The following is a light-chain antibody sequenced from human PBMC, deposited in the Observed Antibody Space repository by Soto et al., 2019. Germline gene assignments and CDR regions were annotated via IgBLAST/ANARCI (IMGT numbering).Light chain of an antibody. CDR3: QQYNIWPPMYT. CDR1: QSVSTN. J-gene: IGKJ2*01. CDR2: GAS. Sequence: EIVMTQSPATRSVAPVEKATLSCRASQSVSTNLAWYQQKPGQAPRLLIFGASTRATGIPGRFSGSGSGTEFTLTISSLQSEDFAVYYCQQYNIWPPMYTFGQGTKLEVK. V-gene: IGKV3-15*01.